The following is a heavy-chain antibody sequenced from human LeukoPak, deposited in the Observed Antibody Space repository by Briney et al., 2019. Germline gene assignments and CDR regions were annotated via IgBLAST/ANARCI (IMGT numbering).Heavy chain of an antibody. CDR2: ISSSSSHI. J-gene: IGHJ4*02. Sequence: GGSLRLSCAASGFTFSSYSMNWVRQAPGKGLEWVSSISSSSSHIYYADSVKGRFTISRDNAKNSLYLQMNSLRAEDTAVYYCAREGQGTSATYWGQGTLVTVSS. D-gene: IGHD2-2*01. CDR1: GFTFSSYS. CDR3: AREGQGTSATY. V-gene: IGHV3-21*01.